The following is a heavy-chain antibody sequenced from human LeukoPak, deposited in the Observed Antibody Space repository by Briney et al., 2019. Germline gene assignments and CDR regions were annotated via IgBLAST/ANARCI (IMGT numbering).Heavy chain of an antibody. J-gene: IGHJ3*02. CDR2: ISAYNGNT. V-gene: IGHV1-18*01. CDR3: ARDQFPSRPKNCGGDCGSYAFDI. Sequence: GASVKVSCKASGYTFTSYGVSWVRQAPGQGLEWMGWISAYNGNTNYAQKLQGRVTMTTDTSTSTAYMELRSLRSDDTAVYYCARDQFPSRPKNCGGDCGSYAFDIWGQGTMVTVSS. CDR1: GYTFTSYG. D-gene: IGHD2-21*02.